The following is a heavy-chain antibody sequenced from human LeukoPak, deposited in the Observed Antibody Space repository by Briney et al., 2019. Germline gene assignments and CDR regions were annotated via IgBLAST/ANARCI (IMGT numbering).Heavy chain of an antibody. CDR1: GGSISSYY. CDR3: ARHQRLVYNFDY. V-gene: IGHV4-59*08. CDR2: IYYSGCT. Sequence: SGTLSLTRTVSGGSISSYYWSWIRQPPGKGLEWIGYIYYSGCTNYNPSLKSRVTISVDTSKNQFSLKLSSVTAADTAVYYCARHQRLVYNFDYWGQGTLVTVSS. D-gene: IGHD6-25*01. J-gene: IGHJ4*02.